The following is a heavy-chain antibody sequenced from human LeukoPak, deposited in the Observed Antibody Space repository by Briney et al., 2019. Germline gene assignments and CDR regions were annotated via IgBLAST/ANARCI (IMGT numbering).Heavy chain of an antibody. D-gene: IGHD3-16*01. CDR3: ARVWGSSLFLFDY. V-gene: IGHV4-59*01. CDR2: IYYSGST. Sequence: SETLSLTCTVSGGSISSYYWSWIRQPPGKGLEWIGYIYYSGSTNYNPSLKSPVTISVDTSKNQFSLKLSSVTAADTAVYYCARVWGSSLFLFDYWGQGTLVTVSS. CDR1: GGSISSYY. J-gene: IGHJ4*02.